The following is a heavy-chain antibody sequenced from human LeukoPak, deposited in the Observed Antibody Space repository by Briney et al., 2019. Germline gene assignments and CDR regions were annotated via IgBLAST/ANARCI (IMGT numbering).Heavy chain of an antibody. D-gene: IGHD6-19*01. J-gene: IGHJ6*02. CDR1: GFTVSSSS. CDR3: ARGQEQFSSPWQWGPRRKNFYYYGVDV. Sequence: GGSLRLSCAASGFTVSSSSMNWVRLGPGKGLEWVSVISSDGNTYYADSVKGRFTISRDNSRNTLSLQMHGLRADDMAVYYCARGQEQFSSPWQWGPRRKNFYYYGVDVWGQGTTVTVSS. V-gene: IGHV3-66*01. CDR2: ISSDGNT.